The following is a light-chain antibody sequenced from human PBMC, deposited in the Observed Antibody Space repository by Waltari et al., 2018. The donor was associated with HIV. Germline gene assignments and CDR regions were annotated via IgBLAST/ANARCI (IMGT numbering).Light chain of an antibody. J-gene: IGLJ2*01. CDR1: SSNIGAGYD. Sequence: QSVLTQPPSVSGAPGQRVTISCTGSSSNIGAGYDVHWYQQLPGTAPTLLSYGTNNRPSGVPDRFSGSKSGTSASLAITGLQAEDEAEYDCQSYDSSLSGWVVFGGGTKVTVL. CDR2: GTN. CDR3: QSYDSSLSGWVV. V-gene: IGLV1-40*01.